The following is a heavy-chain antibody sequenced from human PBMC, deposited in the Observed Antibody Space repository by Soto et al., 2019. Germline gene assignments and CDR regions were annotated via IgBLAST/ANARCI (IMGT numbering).Heavy chain of an antibody. V-gene: IGHV4-59*08. Sequence: QVQLQESGPGLVKPSETLSLTCTVSGGSISSYYWSWIRQPPGKGLEWIGYIYYSGSTNYNPSLKNRVTISVDTSKNQFSLKLSSVTAADTAVYYCARHRDYYDSSGYSHDAFDIWGQGTMVTVSS. J-gene: IGHJ3*02. CDR3: ARHRDYYDSSGYSHDAFDI. D-gene: IGHD3-22*01. CDR1: GGSISSYY. CDR2: IYYSGST.